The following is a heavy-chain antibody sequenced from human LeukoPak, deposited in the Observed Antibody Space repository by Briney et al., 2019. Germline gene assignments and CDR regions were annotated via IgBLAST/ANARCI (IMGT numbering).Heavy chain of an antibody. CDR3: ARDRGRLRARALYYFDY. CDR2: IYTSGST. J-gene: IGHJ4*02. CDR1: GGSISSYY. V-gene: IGHV4-4*07. D-gene: IGHD3-10*01. Sequence: PSETLSLTCTVSGGSISSYYWSWIRQPAGKGLEWIGRIYTSGSTTYTPSLKSRVTMSVDTSKNQFSLKLSSVTAADTAVYYCARDRGRLRARALYYFDYWGQGTLVTVSS.